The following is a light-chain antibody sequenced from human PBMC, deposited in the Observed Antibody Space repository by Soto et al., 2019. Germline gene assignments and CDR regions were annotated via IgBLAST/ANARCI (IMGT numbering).Light chain of an antibody. CDR2: GAT. CDR3: QQYVNFVWT. V-gene: IGKV3-20*01. J-gene: IGKJ1*01. Sequence: EIVLTQSPGTLSLSPGERATLSCRASQSVSSSHLAWYQQNPGQAPRLLIYGATSRATGIPDRFSGSGSGTDFTLTISRLEPEDVAVYYCQQYVNFVWTFGQGTKVDIK. CDR1: QSVSSSH.